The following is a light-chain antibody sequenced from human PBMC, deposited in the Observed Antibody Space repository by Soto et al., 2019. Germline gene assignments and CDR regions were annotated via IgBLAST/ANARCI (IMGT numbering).Light chain of an antibody. V-gene: IGKV3-20*01. CDR3: QQYGSSPMYT. J-gene: IGKJ2*01. Sequence: EIVLAQSPVTLSLSPGERAALSCRASQSVRTTSLAWYQQKPGQAPRLLIHGASSRATGIPDRFSGSGSGTDFTLTISRLEPEDFAVYYCQQYGSSPMYTFGQGTKVDIK. CDR1: QSVRTTS. CDR2: GAS.